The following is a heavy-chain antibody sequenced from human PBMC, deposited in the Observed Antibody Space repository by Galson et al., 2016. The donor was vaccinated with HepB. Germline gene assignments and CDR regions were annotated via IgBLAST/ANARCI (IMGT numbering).Heavy chain of an antibody. CDR3: ARFPEKSTGCYCLDY. V-gene: IGHV3-21*01. D-gene: IGHD3-9*01. CDR1: GFTFSTYT. CDR2: ISSSSNYK. J-gene: IGHJ4*02. Sequence: SLRLSCAASGFTFSTYTMNWVRQAPGKGLEWVSSISSSSNYKNYADSLEGRFTVSRDNAKNSLYLQMNSLRAEDTALYYCARFPEKSTGCYCLDYWGQGTLVTVSS.